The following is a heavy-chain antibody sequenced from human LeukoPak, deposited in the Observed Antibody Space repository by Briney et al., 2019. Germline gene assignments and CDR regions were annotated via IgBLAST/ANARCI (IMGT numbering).Heavy chain of an antibody. Sequence: GGSLRLSCAASGFTFSSYSMNWVRQGPGKGLEWVSSISSSSSYIYYADSVKGRFTISRDNAKNSLYLQMSSLRAEDTAVYYCARDSAGDAFDIWGQGTMVTVSS. D-gene: IGHD6-13*01. J-gene: IGHJ3*02. CDR3: ARDSAGDAFDI. V-gene: IGHV3-21*01. CDR1: GFTFSSYS. CDR2: ISSSSSYI.